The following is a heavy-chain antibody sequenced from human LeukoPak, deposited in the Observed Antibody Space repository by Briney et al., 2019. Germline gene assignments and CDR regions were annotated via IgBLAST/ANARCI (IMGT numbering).Heavy chain of an antibody. J-gene: IGHJ6*02. CDR2: IYHSGST. Sequence: PSETLSLTCTVSGGSISSGGYYWSWIRQPPGKGLEWIGYIYHSGSTYYNPSLKSRVTISVDRSKNQFSLKLSSVTAADTAVYYCARDRSTYGDLYYYYGMDVWGQGTTVTVSS. V-gene: IGHV4-30-2*01. CDR3: ARDRSTYGDLYYYYGMDV. D-gene: IGHD4-17*01. CDR1: GGSISSGGYY.